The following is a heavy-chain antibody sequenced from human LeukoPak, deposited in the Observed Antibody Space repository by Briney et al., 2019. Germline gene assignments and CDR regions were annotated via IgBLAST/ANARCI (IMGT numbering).Heavy chain of an antibody. D-gene: IGHD1-26*01. CDR1: GFTFSSYW. Sequence: GGSLRPSCAASGFTFSSYWMSWVRQAPGKGLEWVANIKQDGSEKYYVDSVKGRFTISRDNAKNSLYLQMNSLRAEDTAVYYCALYSGSFDAFDIWGQGTMVTVSS. CDR3: ALYSGSFDAFDI. V-gene: IGHV3-7*01. CDR2: IKQDGSEK. J-gene: IGHJ3*02.